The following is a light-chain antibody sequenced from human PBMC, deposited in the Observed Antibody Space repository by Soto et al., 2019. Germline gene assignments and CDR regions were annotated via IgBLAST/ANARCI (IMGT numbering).Light chain of an antibody. CDR2: GAS. V-gene: IGKV3-15*01. CDR1: QSVSSN. J-gene: IGKJ2*01. CDR3: QQYGASPPYT. Sequence: IVMTLSPATLSVFPGQSATIACSASQSVSSNLAWYQQKPGQAPRLLIYGASTRATGIPARFSGSGSGTEFTITISSLEPEDFAVFYCQQYGASPPYTFGQGTKV.